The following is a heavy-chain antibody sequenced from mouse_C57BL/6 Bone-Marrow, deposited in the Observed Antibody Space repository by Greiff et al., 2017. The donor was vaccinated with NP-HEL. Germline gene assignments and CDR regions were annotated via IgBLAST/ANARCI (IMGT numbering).Heavy chain of an antibody. CDR3: VRQGYDGYYLDY. V-gene: IGHV10-1*01. CDR1: GFSFNTYA. J-gene: IGHJ2*01. D-gene: IGHD2-3*01. Sequence: EVQLVESGGGSVQPKGSLKLSCAASGFSFNTYAMNWVRQAPGKGLEWVARIRSKSNNYATYYADSLKDRFTISRDDSESMLYLQMNNLKAEDTARYYCVRQGYDGYYLDYWGQGTTLTVSS. CDR2: IRSKSNNYAT.